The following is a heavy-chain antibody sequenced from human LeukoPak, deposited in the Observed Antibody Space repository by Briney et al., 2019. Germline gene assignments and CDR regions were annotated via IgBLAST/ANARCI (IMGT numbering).Heavy chain of an antibody. V-gene: IGHV3-23*01. Sequence: GGSLRLSCAASGFTFSSYAMNWVRQAPGKGLEWVSAISGSGGSIYHADSVKGRFTISRDNSKNTLYLQMNSLRAEDTAVYHCAKLPYFAYFDYWGQGTLVSVSS. J-gene: IGHJ4*02. CDR3: AKLPYFAYFDY. CDR2: ISGSGGSI. D-gene: IGHD3-9*01. CDR1: GFTFSSYA.